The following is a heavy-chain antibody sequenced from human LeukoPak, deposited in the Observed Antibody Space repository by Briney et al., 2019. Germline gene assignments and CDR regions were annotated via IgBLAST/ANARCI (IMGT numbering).Heavy chain of an antibody. CDR2: ISYDGTNK. J-gene: IGHJ4*02. Sequence: PGGSLRLSCAASGFTFSSYAMHWVRQAPGKGLEWVAVISYDGTNKYYADSVKGRFTTSRDNSKNTLYLQMNSLRTEDTAVYYCARVLGGYSYGDFWGQGTLVIVSS. V-gene: IGHV3-30-3*01. D-gene: IGHD5-18*01. CDR1: GFTFSSYA. CDR3: ARVLGGYSYGDF.